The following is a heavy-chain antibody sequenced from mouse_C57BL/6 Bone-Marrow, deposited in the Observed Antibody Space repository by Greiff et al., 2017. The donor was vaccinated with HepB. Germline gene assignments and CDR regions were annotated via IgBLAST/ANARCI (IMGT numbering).Heavy chain of an antibody. CDR1: GYTFTDYY. V-gene: IGHV1-76*01. J-gene: IGHJ3*01. D-gene: IGHD2-4*01. CDR2: IYPGSGNT. CDR3: ARNYDAGFAY. Sequence: VQLQQSGAELVRPGASVKLSCKASGYTFTDYYINWVKQRPGQGLEWIARIYPGSGNTYYNEKFKGKATLTAEKSSSTAYMQLSSLTSEDSAVYFCARNYDAGFAYWGQGTLVTVSA.